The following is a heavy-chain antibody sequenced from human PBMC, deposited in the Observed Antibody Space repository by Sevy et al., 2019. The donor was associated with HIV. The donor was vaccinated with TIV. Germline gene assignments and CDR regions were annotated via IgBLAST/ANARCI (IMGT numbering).Heavy chain of an antibody. V-gene: IGHV1-18*01. CDR3: ASAYCSGGRCYSFAY. CDR2: ISPHNGDT. CDR1: GYTFSSYR. J-gene: IGHJ4*01. Sequence: ASVKVSCKISGYTFSSYRITWVRQAPGQGLECMGWISPHNGDTNYAQKLQGRVTMITDTSTTTAYMDLRNLRSDDTDVYYGASAYCSGGRCYSFAYWGQGTLVTVSS. D-gene: IGHD2-15*01.